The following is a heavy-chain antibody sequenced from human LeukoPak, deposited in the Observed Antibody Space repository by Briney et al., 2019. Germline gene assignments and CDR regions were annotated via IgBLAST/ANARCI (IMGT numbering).Heavy chain of an antibody. CDR2: ISVYNGNA. Sequence: ASVKVSCKASGYTFRSYAVSWVRQAPGQGLEWMGWISVYNGNANYAQKLQGRVTMTTETSTTTAYMELRNLRSDDTAVYYCGRGDDAFDIWGQGTKVTVSS. J-gene: IGHJ3*02. CDR1: GYTFRSYA. V-gene: IGHV1-18*01. CDR3: GRGDDAFDI.